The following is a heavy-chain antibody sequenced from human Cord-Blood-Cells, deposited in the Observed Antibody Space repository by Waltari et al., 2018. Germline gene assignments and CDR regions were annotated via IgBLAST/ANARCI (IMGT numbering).Heavy chain of an antibody. V-gene: IGHV4-39*01. D-gene: IGHD2-2*01. CDR3: ARRCSSTSCYFRVDY. CDR2: IYYSGST. Sequence: QLQLQESGPGLVKPSETLSLTCTVSGGSISSSSYYWVWIHQPPGKGLEWIGSIYYSGSTYYNPSLKSRVTISVDTSKNQFSLKLSSVTAADTAVYYCARRCSSTSCYFRVDYWGQGTLVTVSS. J-gene: IGHJ4*02. CDR1: GGSISSSSYY.